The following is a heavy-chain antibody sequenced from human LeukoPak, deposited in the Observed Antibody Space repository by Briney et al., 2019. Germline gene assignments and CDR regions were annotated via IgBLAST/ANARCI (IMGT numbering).Heavy chain of an antibody. CDR1: GFTFSDYA. D-gene: IGHD3-3*01. V-gene: IGHV3-23*01. CDR2: ISGSGGST. CDR3: AKGLATIFGVIGPLDY. J-gene: IGHJ4*02. Sequence: GGSLRLSCVASGFTFSDYAMSWVRQVPGKGLEWVSDISGSGGSTYYADSVKGRFTISRDNSKNTLYLQMNSLRAEDTAVYYCAKGLATIFGVIGPLDYWGQGTLVTVSP.